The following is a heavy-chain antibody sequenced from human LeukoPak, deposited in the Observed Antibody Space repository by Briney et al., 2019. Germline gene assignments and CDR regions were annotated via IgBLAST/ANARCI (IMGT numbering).Heavy chain of an antibody. J-gene: IGHJ4*02. Sequence: PGGSLRLSCAASGFTFSSYAMTWVRQAPGKGLEWVSGISGSGVYTSYADSVKGRFTISRDNPKNTVYLQMNSLRAEDTALYYCAKDRDGYGPYYFDHWGQGTLVTVSS. CDR3: AKDRDGYGPYYFDH. D-gene: IGHD5-18*01. CDR1: GFTFSSYA. V-gene: IGHV3-23*01. CDR2: ISGSGVYT.